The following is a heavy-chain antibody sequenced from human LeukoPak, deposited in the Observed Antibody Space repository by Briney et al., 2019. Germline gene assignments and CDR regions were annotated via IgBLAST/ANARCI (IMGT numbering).Heavy chain of an antibody. V-gene: IGHV6-1*01. CDR2: SYYRSKWYN. CDR1: GDSVSSNSAA. D-gene: IGHD6-13*01. Sequence: SQTLSLTCAISGDSVSSNSAALNWIRQSPSRGLEWLGRSYYRSKWYNDYAVSVKSRITINPDTSKNQFSLQLNSVTPEDTAVYYCARASSTLRDAFDIWGQGTMVTVSS. CDR3: ARASSTLRDAFDI. J-gene: IGHJ3*02.